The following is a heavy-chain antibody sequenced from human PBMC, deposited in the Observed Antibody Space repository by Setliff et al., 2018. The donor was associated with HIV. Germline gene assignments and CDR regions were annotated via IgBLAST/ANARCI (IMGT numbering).Heavy chain of an antibody. J-gene: IGHJ4*02. CDR3: ARSPRIGVAGEFEY. Sequence: PSETLSLTCAVYGGSFNGYYWSWIRQPPGKGLEWIGYIYTSGSTNYNPSLKSRVTISVDTSKNQFSLKLSSVTAADTAVYYCARSPRIGVAGEFEYWGQGTLVTVSS. D-gene: IGHD6-19*01. CDR1: GGSFNGYY. CDR2: IYTSGST. V-gene: IGHV4-4*09.